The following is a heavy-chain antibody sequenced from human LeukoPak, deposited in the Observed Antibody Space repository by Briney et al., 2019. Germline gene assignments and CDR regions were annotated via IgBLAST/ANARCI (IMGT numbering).Heavy chain of an antibody. CDR1: GGSISSDNYY. J-gene: IGHJ4*02. CDR2: IYASGST. V-gene: IGHV4-61*02. CDR3: AQSDVGYGRIDY. Sequence: PSQTLSLTCTVSGGSISSDNYYWSWIRQPAGEGLEWIGRIYASGSTNYSPSLKSRVTVSVDTSKSQCSLKLSSVTAADTAVYYCAQSDVGYGRIDYWGQGTLVTVSS. D-gene: IGHD5-12*01.